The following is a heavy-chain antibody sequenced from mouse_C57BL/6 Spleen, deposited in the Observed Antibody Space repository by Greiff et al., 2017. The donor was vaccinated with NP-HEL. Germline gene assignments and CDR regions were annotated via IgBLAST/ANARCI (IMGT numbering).Heavy chain of an antibody. CDR1: GYSITSGYY. V-gene: IGHV3-6*01. CDR3: ASSPYYSNSRYFDY. CDR2: ISYDGSN. Sequence: EVKLQESGPGLVKPSQSLSLTCSVTGYSITSGYYWNWIRQFPGNKLEWMGYISYDGSNNYNPSLKNRISITRDTSKNQFFLKLNSVTTEDTATYYCASSPYYSNSRYFDYWGQGTTLTVSS. J-gene: IGHJ2*01. D-gene: IGHD2-5*01.